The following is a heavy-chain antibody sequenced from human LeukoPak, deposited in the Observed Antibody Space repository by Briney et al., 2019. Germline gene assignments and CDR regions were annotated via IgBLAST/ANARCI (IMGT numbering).Heavy chain of an antibody. CDR1: GFIFSNYW. Sequence: PGGSLRLSCTASGFIFSNYWMSWIRQAPGRGLEWVASIKQDGTETHYVDSVKGRFTISKDNAKNSLYLQLDSLRVEDTAVYYCEREDQSNYQYWGQGILVTVSS. CDR3: EREDQSNYQY. D-gene: IGHD4-11*01. V-gene: IGHV3-7*03. CDR2: IKQDGTET. J-gene: IGHJ4*02.